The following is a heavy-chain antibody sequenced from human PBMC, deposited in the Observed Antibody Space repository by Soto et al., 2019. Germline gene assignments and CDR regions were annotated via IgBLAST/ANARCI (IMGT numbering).Heavy chain of an antibody. CDR3: AKDAITMVRGVISYYGMDV. V-gene: IGHV3-9*01. Sequence: EVQLVESGGGLVQPGRSLRLSCAASGFTFDDYAMHWVRQAPGKGLEWVSGISWNSGSIGYADSVKGRFTISRDNAKNSLYLQMNSLRAEDTALYYCAKDAITMVRGVISYYGMDVWGQGNTVTVSS. CDR1: GFTFDDYA. CDR2: ISWNSGSI. J-gene: IGHJ6*02. D-gene: IGHD3-10*01.